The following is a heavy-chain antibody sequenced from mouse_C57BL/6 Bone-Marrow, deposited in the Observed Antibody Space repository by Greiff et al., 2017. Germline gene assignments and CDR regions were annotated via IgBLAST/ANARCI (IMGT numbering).Heavy chain of an antibody. V-gene: IGHV1-69*01. D-gene: IGHD2-4*01. CDR2: IDPSDSYT. J-gene: IGHJ3*01. CDR1: GYTFTSYW. Sequence: QVQLQQPGAELVMPGASVKLSCKASGYTFTSYWMPWVKQRPGQGLEWIGEIDPSDSYTNYTQKFKGKSTLTVDKSSSTAYMQLSSLTSDDSAVYYCARGEYDYPRFAYWGQGTLVTVSA. CDR3: ARGEYDYPRFAY.